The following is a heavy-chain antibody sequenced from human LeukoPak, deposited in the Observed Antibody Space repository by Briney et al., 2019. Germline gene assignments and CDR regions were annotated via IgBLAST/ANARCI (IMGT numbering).Heavy chain of an antibody. CDR1: GGSFSGYY. J-gene: IGHJ3*02. D-gene: IGHD6-13*01. Sequence: ASETLSLTCAVYGGSFSGYYWSWIRQPPGKGLEWIGEINHSGSTNYNPSLKSRVTISVDTSKNQFSLKLSSVTAADTAVYYCARHSDEDIIAAAGDDAFDIWGQGTMVTVPS. CDR3: ARHSDEDIIAAAGDDAFDI. CDR2: INHSGST. V-gene: IGHV4-34*01.